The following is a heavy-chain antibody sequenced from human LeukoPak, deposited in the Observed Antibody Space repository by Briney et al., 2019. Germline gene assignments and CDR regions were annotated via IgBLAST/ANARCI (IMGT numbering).Heavy chain of an antibody. Sequence: SEPLSLTCTVSGGSISSSSYYWGWIRQQPGKGLGWIGSIYYSGSSYYNPSLKSRITISVDTSKNQFSLKLSSVTAADTAVYYCARHVQYDYFDYWGQGTLVTVSS. CDR1: GGSISSSSYY. CDR2: IYYSGSS. V-gene: IGHV4-39*01. D-gene: IGHD5-12*01. J-gene: IGHJ4*02. CDR3: ARHVQYDYFDY.